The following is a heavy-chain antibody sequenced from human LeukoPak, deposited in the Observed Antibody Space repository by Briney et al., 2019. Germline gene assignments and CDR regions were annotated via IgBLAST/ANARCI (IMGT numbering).Heavy chain of an antibody. CDR3: AKDRRSGGSLSSFDP. CDR2: IRSDGNNK. CDR1: GFIFSSYG. D-gene: IGHD2-15*01. J-gene: IGHJ5*02. V-gene: IGHV3-30*02. Sequence: GGSLRLSCAPSGFIFSSYGMHWVRQAPGKGLEWVAFIRSDGNNKYYVDSVKGRFTISRDNSKNTLYLQMNSLRAEDTAVYYCAKDRRSGGSLSSFDPWGQGALVTVSS.